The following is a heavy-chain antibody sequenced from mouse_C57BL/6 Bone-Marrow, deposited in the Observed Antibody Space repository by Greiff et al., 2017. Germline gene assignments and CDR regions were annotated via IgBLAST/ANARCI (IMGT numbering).Heavy chain of an antibody. CDR2: SRNKANDYTT. CDR1: GFTFSDFY. Sequence: VQGVESGGGLVQSGRSLRLSCATSGFTFSDFYMEWVRQAPGKGLEWIAASRNKANDYTTEYSASVKGRFIVSRDTSQSILYLQMNALRAEDTAIYYCAREHGSWYFDVWGTGTTVTVSS. CDR3: AREHGSWYFDV. J-gene: IGHJ1*03. V-gene: IGHV7-1*01. D-gene: IGHD1-1*01.